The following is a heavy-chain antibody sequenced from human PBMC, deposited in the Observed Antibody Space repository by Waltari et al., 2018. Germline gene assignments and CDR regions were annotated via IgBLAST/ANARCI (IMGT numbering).Heavy chain of an antibody. CDR3: ARGPYYYDSSGYY. Sequence: AASGFTVSSNYMSWVRQAPGKGLEWVSVIYSGGSTYYADSVKGRFTISRDNSKNTLYLQMNSLRAEDTAVYYCARGPYYYDSSGYYWGQGTLVTVSS. D-gene: IGHD3-22*01. J-gene: IGHJ4*02. CDR2: IYSGGST. CDR1: GFTVSSNY. V-gene: IGHV3-53*01.